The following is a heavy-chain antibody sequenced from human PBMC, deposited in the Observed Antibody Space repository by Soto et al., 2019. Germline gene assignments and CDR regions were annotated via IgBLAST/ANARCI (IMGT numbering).Heavy chain of an antibody. CDR2: IYSGGST. J-gene: IGHJ3*02. V-gene: IGHV3-66*01. Sequence: GSLRLSCAASGFTVSSNYMSWVRQAPGKGLEWVSVIYSGGSTYYADSVKGRFTISRDNSKNTLYLQMNSLRAEDTAVYYCARDRSTIYAFDIWGQGTMVTVSS. CDR3: ARDRSTIYAFDI. CDR1: GFTVSSNY. D-gene: IGHD3-3*01.